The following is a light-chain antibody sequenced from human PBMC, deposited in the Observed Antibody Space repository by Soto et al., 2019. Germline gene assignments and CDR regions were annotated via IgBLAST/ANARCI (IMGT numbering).Light chain of an antibody. Sequence: EIVLTQSPATLSLSPGERATLSCRASQSVSSYLAWYQQKPGQAPRLLIYDASNRATGIPARFSGSGFGTDFTLTISSLEPEDFAVYYCQQRGNWPPFTFGRGTRLDIK. V-gene: IGKV3-11*01. CDR1: QSVSSY. CDR3: QQRGNWPPFT. J-gene: IGKJ5*01. CDR2: DAS.